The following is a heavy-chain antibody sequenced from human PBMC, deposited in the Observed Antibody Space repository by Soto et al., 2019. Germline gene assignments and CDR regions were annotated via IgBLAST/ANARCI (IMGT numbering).Heavy chain of an antibody. D-gene: IGHD2-21*02. CDR3: AKVQEFCGFNCYIVDS. V-gene: IGHV3-23*01. CDR1: GFTFSNSA. CDR2: ISSSGGRT. Sequence: GGSLRLSCVASGFTFSNSAMSWVRHVPGKGLEWAAGISSSGGRTNYAGSVKGRFTISRDNSKDTLYLQMNSLRAEDTALYYCAKVQEFCGFNCYIVDSWGQGVLVTVSS. J-gene: IGHJ4*02.